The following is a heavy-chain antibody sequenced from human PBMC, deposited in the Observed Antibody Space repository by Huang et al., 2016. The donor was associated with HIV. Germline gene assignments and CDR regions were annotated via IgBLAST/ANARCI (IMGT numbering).Heavy chain of an antibody. V-gene: IGHV7-4-1*02. J-gene: IGHJ3*02. CDR2: INTNTGSP. CDR3: VRVRRVTDTHCVADCNTLEIFDI. CDR1: GYIFTNYG. D-gene: IGHD2-21*02. Sequence: QVQLVQSGSELKKPGASVKVSCKASGYIFTNYGLHWVRQAPGKGLEGRGLINTNTGSPRYAQGCTGRFAFSLDTSVNTAYLQISSLKAEDSAIYYCVRVRRVTDTHCVADCNTLEIFDIWGQGTMVTVSA.